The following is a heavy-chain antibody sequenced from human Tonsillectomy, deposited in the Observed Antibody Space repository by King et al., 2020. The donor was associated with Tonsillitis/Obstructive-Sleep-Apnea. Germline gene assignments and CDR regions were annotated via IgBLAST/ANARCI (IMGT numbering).Heavy chain of an antibody. CDR2: INPNSGGT. Sequence: QLVQSGAEVKKPGASVKVSCKASGYTFTGYYMHWVRQAPGQGLEWMGWINPNSGGTNYAQKFQGWVTMTRDTYISTAYMELSRLRSDDTAVYYCARAIRGVVVVPAAIPNWFDPWGQGTLVTVSS. V-gene: IGHV1-2*04. J-gene: IGHJ5*02. D-gene: IGHD2-2*02. CDR1: GYTFTGYY. CDR3: ARAIRGVVVVPAAIPNWFDP.